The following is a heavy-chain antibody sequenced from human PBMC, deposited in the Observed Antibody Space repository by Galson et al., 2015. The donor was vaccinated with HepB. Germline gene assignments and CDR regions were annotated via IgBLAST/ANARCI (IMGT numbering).Heavy chain of an antibody. CDR3: ARDYIFGPSYYDFWSGLTGARPDV. D-gene: IGHD3-3*01. V-gene: IGHV3-21*01. CDR1: GFTFSSYS. Sequence: SLRLSCAASGFTFSSYSMNWVRQAPGKELEWVSSISSSSSYIYYADSVKGRFTISRDNAKNSLYLQMNSLRAEDTAVYYCARDYIFGPSYYDFWSGLTGARPDVWGKGTTVTVSS. J-gene: IGHJ6*04. CDR2: ISSSSSYI.